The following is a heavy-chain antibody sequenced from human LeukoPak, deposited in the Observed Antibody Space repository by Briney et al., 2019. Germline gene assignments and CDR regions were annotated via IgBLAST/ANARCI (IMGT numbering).Heavy chain of an antibody. Sequence: PGGSLRLSCAASGFTFDDYAMHWVRQAPGKGLEWVSGISWNSGTIGYADSVKGRFTISRDNAKNSLYLQMNSLRAEDTALYYCAKDLSKLGYCSGGSCYSLGSFDYWGQGTLVTVPS. V-gene: IGHV3-9*01. D-gene: IGHD2-15*01. CDR1: GFTFDDYA. J-gene: IGHJ4*02. CDR2: ISWNSGTI. CDR3: AKDLSKLGYCSGGSCYSLGSFDY.